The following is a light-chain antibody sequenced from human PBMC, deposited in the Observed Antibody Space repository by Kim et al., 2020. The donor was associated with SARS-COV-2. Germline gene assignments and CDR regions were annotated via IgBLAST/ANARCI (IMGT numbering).Light chain of an antibody. CDR3: HQYSQWPPIT. V-gene: IGKV3-15*01. CDR2: HAS. CDR1: QSVNKN. Sequence: SPGERVSPSCRASQSVNKNLAWYQQRPGQAPRLLIYHASTRAPGISARFSASGSGTEFTLTISSLQSDDFAVYFCHQYSQWPPITFGGGTKVDIK. J-gene: IGKJ4*01.